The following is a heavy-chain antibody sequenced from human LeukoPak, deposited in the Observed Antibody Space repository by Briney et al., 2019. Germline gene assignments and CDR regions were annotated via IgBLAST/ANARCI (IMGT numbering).Heavy chain of an antibody. Sequence: QPGGSLRLSCEASGFSFNSYDMHWVRQVTGKGLEWVSAIGTGGDTYYAGFVKGRFTISRENAKKSFYLEMNCLSAGDTAVYYCARDRGYDFWSGSFDLWGRGTLVTVSS. V-gene: IGHV3-13*01. CDR2: IGTGGDT. D-gene: IGHD3-3*01. CDR1: GFSFNSYD. J-gene: IGHJ2*01. CDR3: ARDRGYDFWSGSFDL.